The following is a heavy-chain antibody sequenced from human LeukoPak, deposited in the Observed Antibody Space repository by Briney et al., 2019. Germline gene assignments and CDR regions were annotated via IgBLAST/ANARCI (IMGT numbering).Heavy chain of an antibody. CDR3: AKRMIRGVNHDAFDL. Sequence: PGGSLRLSCAASGFIVSSNYMSWVRQAPGKGLEWVPAIYSGGSTYYADSVKGLFTISRDNSKNTLYLQMNSLRAEDTAVYYCAKRMIRGVNHDAFDLWGQGTMVTVSS. D-gene: IGHD3-10*01. CDR1: GFIVSSNY. V-gene: IGHV3-53*01. J-gene: IGHJ3*01. CDR2: IYSGGST.